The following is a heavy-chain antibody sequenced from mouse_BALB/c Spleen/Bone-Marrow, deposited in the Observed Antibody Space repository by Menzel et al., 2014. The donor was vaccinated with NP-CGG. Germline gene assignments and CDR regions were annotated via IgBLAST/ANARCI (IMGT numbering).Heavy chain of an antibody. Sequence: VQLKESGGGLVQPGGSLRLSCATSGFTFTDNYMTWVRQPPGKALEWLGLIRNKANGYTTEYSASVKGRFTISRDNSQSILYLQMNTLRAEDSATYYCARDSDWFAYWGQGTLVTVSA. J-gene: IGHJ3*01. CDR1: GFTFTDNY. CDR3: ARDSDWFAY. CDR2: IRNKANGYTT. V-gene: IGHV7-3*02.